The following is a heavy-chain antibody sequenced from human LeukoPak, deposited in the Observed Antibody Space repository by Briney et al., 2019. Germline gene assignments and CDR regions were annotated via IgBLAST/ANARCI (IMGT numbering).Heavy chain of an antibody. V-gene: IGHV4-34*01. Sequence: SETLSLTCAVYGGSFSGYYWNWIRQPPGMGLEWIGEINHRGGTGYNPSLKSRVTMSVDTSKNVFSLKLSSVTAADTAVYYCARAYYYDSSAAIDYWGQGILVTVSS. CDR1: GGSFSGYY. D-gene: IGHD3-22*01. CDR3: ARAYYYDSSAAIDY. J-gene: IGHJ4*02. CDR2: INHRGGT.